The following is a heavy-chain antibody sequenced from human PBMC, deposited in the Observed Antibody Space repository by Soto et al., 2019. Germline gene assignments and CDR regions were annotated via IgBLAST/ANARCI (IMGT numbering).Heavy chain of an antibody. D-gene: IGHD3-16*01. CDR1: GFTFSSYG. Sequence: QVQLVESGGGVVQPGRSLRLSCAASGFTFSSYGMYWVRQAPGKGLEWVAVISYDGSNKYYADSVKGRFTISRDNSKNTLYLQMNSLRAEDTAVYYCAKDQARGSAYYYYGMDVWGQGTTVTVSS. V-gene: IGHV3-30*18. J-gene: IGHJ6*02. CDR3: AKDQARGSAYYYYGMDV. CDR2: ISYDGSNK.